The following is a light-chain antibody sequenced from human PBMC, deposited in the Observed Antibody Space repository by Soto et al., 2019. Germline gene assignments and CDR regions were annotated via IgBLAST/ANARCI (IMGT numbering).Light chain of an antibody. Sequence: EIVLTQSPCTLSFSPGERATLSCRASQSVSSANFAWYQQKPGQAPRLLIYGASSRATGIPDRFSGSGSGTVFTLTISSLQPGDFATYYCQQSETYPLTFGQGTRLEIK. J-gene: IGKJ5*01. CDR3: QQSETYPLT. V-gene: IGKV3-20*01. CDR1: QSVSSAN. CDR2: GAS.